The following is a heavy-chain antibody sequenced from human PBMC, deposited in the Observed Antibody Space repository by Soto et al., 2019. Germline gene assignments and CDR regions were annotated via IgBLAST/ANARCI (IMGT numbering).Heavy chain of an antibody. V-gene: IGHV4-30-4*01. CDR1: GGSISSGDYY. CDR2: IYYSGST. Sequence: SETLSLTCTVSGGSISSGDYYWSWIRQPPGKGLEWIGYIYYSGSTYYNPSLKSRVTISVDTSKNQFSLKLSSVTAADMAVYYCASIAAAGTEYFQHWGQGTLVTVSS. CDR3: ASIAAAGTEYFQH. D-gene: IGHD6-13*01. J-gene: IGHJ1*01.